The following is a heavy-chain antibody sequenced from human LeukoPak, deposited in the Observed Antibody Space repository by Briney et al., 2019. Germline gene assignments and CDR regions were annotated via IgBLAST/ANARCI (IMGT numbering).Heavy chain of an antibody. J-gene: IGHJ4*02. CDR3: ARVASNIPYFDY. Sequence: PGGSLRLSCAASGFTVSSNYMSWVRQAPGKGLEWVSVIYSGGSTYYADSVKGRFTISRDNSKNTLYLQMNSLRAEDTAVYYCARVASNIPYFDYWGQGTLVTVSS. V-gene: IGHV3-66*01. CDR1: GFTVSSNY. CDR2: IYSGGST. D-gene: IGHD2-2*02.